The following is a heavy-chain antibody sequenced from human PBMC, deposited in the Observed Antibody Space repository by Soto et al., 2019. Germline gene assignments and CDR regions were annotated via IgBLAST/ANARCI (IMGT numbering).Heavy chain of an antibody. CDR2: IYWNDEK. V-gene: IGHV2-5*01. J-gene: IGHJ6*02. CDR1: GFSLTSGVVG. CDR3: AHRLPVPAGDDV. Sequence: QITLKESGPTLVKPTQTLTLTCTFSGFSLTSGVVGVGWIRQPPGEALEWLALIYWNDEKYYNPSLRNRLTIPSDTSKNLGVVTMANIDPADTSTAYCAHRLPVPAGDDVGGQGTTFTVSS. D-gene: IGHD3-10*01.